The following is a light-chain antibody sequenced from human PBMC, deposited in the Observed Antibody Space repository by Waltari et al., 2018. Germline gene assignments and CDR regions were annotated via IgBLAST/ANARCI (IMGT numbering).Light chain of an antibody. CDR1: RSISSN. J-gene: IGKJ2*01. Sequence: EIVMTQSPATLSVSPGERATLSCRASRSISSNLAWYQQKPGQAPRVLIYGTSTRATGIPARFSGSGSGTEFTLTISSLQSEDFAVYYCQQYNNWPPLYTFGQGTKLEIK. CDR2: GTS. CDR3: QQYNNWPPLYT. V-gene: IGKV3-15*01.